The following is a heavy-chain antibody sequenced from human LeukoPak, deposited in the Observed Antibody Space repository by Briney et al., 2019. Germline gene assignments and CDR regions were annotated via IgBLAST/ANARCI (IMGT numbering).Heavy chain of an antibody. CDR1: GFTFSSYW. CDR2: INSDGSGT. J-gene: IGHJ3*02. Sequence: GGSLRLSCAASGFTFSSYWFHWVRQAPGKGLVWVSRINSDGSGTTYADSVKGRFTISRGNAKSTLFLQMNSLRAEDTALYYCARTTSMNYVGDAFHIWGQGTMVTVSS. V-gene: IGHV3-74*01. CDR3: ARTTSMNYVGDAFHI. D-gene: IGHD1-7*01.